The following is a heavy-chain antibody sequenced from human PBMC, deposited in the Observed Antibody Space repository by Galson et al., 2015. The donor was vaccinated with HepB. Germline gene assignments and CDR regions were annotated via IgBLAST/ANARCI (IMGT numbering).Heavy chain of an antibody. V-gene: IGHV4-61*02. J-gene: IGHJ3*02. D-gene: IGHD3/OR15-3a*01. CDR1: GGSINSGSYY. Sequence: TLSLTCTVSGGSINSGSYYWNWIRQPAGKGLEWIGRIYTSGSTSYNPSLKSRATMSVDTSKNQFSLKLTSVTAADTAVYYCARGGAGETFFDFWTGYLAIDIWGQGTMVTVSS. CDR3: ARGGAGETFFDFWTGYLAIDI. CDR2: IYTSGST.